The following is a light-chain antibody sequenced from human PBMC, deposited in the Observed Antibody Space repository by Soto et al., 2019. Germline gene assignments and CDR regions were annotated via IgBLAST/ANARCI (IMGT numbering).Light chain of an antibody. J-gene: IGLJ3*02. V-gene: IGLV2-11*01. CDR3: CSFAGSYTFWV. Sequence: QSALTQPHSVSGSPGQSVTISCTGTSSDVGDYNYVSWYQQYPGKAPKLVIYDVSKRPSGVPDRFSGSKSGNTASLTISGLQAEDEADYYCCSFAGSYTFWVFGGGTQLTVL. CDR1: SSDVGDYNY. CDR2: DVS.